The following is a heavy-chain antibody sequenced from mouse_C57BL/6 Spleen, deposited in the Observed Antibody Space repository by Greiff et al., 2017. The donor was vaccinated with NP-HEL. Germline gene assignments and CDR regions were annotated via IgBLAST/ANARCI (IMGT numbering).Heavy chain of an antibody. CDR1: GFNIKDYY. Sequence: EVQLQQSGAELVRPGASVKLSCTASGFNIKDYYMHWVKQRPEQGLEWIGRIDPEDGDTEYASKFQGKATMTADTSSNTAYLQLSSLTSEDTAVYYCTLYGSSSYWYFDVWGTGTTVTVSA. J-gene: IGHJ1*03. V-gene: IGHV14-1*01. CDR2: IDPEDGDT. D-gene: IGHD1-1*01. CDR3: TLYGSSSYWYFDV.